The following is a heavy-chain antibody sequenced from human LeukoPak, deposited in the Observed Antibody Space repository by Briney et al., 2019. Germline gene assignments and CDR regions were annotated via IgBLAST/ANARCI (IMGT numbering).Heavy chain of an antibody. D-gene: IGHD3-9*01. J-gene: IGHJ4*02. V-gene: IGHV4-4*02. Sequence: SETLSLTCGVSGGSISSSDWWSWVRQPPGEGLQWIGEIHHSGTTNYNPSLKSRVTMSVDKSKNQLSLKLSSVTAADTAVYYCARSTGYYEYYFDYWGQGTLVTVSS. CDR3: ARSTGYYEYYFDY. CDR2: IHHSGTT. CDR1: GGSISSSDW.